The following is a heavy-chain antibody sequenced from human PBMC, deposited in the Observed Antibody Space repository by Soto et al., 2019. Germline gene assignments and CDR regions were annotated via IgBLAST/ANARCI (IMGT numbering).Heavy chain of an antibody. CDR2: ITSGSSFI. CDR1: TFTINTYS. Sequence: PRGSLRLSCVASTFTINTYSLNWVRQAPGKGLEWVSSITSGSSFIDYADSVKGRFTISRDDAKNSLFLQMSSLRADDTAVYYCARSQRNGAMDVWGQGTTVTVSS. V-gene: IGHV3-21*01. D-gene: IGHD2-8*01. CDR3: ARSQRNGAMDV. J-gene: IGHJ6*02.